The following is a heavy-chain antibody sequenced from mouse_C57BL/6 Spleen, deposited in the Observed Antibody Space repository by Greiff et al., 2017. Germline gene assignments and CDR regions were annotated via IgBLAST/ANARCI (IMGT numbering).Heavy chain of an antibody. V-gene: IGHV5-17*01. CDR1: GFTFSDYG. CDR2: ISSGCSTI. J-gene: IGHJ2*01. CDR3: ARRLFDG. Sequence: DVHLVESGGGLVKPGGSLKLSCVASGFTFSDYGMHWVRQAPEKGLEWVAYISSGCSTIYYADTVKGRLTFSRDNAKNTLFLEMASLKSKGTAMYCCARRLFDGWGTGTTLTVSS.